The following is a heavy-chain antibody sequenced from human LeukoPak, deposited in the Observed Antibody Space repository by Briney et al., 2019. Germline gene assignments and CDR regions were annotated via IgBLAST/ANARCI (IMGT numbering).Heavy chain of an antibody. Sequence: GGSLRLSCAASGFTFSSYWMHWVRQAPGKGLVWVSRINSDGGSTSYADSVKGRFTISRDNAKNTLYLQMDSLRAKDTAMYYCARGTGSYYSLGYWGQGTLVTVSS. CDR2: INSDGGST. CDR1: GFTFSSYW. D-gene: IGHD1-26*01. J-gene: IGHJ4*02. V-gene: IGHV3-74*01. CDR3: ARGTGSYYSLGY.